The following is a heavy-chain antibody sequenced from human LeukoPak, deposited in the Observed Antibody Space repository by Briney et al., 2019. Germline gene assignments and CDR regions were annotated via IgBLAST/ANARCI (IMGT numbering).Heavy chain of an antibody. V-gene: IGHV3-21*04. J-gene: IGHJ4*02. D-gene: IGHD3-22*01. CDR2: ISSSSSYI. Sequence: GGSLRPSCAASGFTFSSYSMNWVRQAPGKGLEWVSSISSSSSYIYYADSVKGRFTISRDSSKNTLYLEMNSLRAEDTAVYYCARGHYYDSSGLYYFDYWGQGTLVTVSS. CDR1: GFTFSSYS. CDR3: ARGHYYDSSGLYYFDY.